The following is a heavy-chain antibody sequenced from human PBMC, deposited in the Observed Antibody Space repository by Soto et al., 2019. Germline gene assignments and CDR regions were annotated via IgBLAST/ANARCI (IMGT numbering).Heavy chain of an antibody. V-gene: IGHV4-61*01. CDR1: GSFVSSGTYY. J-gene: IGHJ5*02. CDR3: ARHYYYESINWLDP. CDR2: IYYSGRT. Sequence: PSETLSLTCTVSGSFVSSGTYYWNWIRRPPGKGLEWIGYIYYSGRTNYNPSLKSRVTMSADMSRNRFSLRLSSVTAADTAVYYCARHYYYESINWLDPWGQGTLVTVSS. D-gene: IGHD3-22*01.